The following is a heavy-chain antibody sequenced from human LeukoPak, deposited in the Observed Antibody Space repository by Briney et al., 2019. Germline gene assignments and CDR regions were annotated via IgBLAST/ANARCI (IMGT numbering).Heavy chain of an antibody. Sequence: GRSLRLSCAASGFTFSSYAMHWVRQAPGKGLEWVAVISYDGSNKYYADSVKGRFTISRDNSKNTLYLQMNSLRAEDTAVYYCARDPRSKGGDWGDFDYWGQGTLVTVSS. V-gene: IGHV3-30-3*01. CDR1: GFTFSSYA. CDR2: ISYDGSNK. J-gene: IGHJ4*02. D-gene: IGHD2-21*02. CDR3: ARDPRSKGGDWGDFDY.